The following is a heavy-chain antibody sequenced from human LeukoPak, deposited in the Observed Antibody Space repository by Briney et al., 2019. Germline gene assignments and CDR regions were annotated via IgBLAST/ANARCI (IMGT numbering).Heavy chain of an antibody. V-gene: IGHV3-23*01. Sequence: GGSLRLSCAASGFTLSSYAMSWVRQGPGKGLEWVSAISVSGNTYHADSVKGRFTISRDNAKNSLYLQMNSLRAEDTAVYYCARAMIQLWTPNDYWGQGTLVTVSS. D-gene: IGHD5-18*01. CDR1: GFTLSSYA. CDR3: ARAMIQLWTPNDY. CDR2: ISVSGNT. J-gene: IGHJ4*02.